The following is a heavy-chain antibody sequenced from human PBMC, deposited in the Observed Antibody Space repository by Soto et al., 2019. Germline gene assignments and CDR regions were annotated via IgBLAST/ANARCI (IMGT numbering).Heavy chain of an antibody. D-gene: IGHD4-17*01. CDR3: AREGPATVTSFDY. V-gene: IGHV4-61*01. Sequence: PSETLSLTCTVSGGSVSSGSYYWSWIRQPPGKGLEWIGYIYYSGSTNYNPSLKSRVTISVDTSKNQFSLKLSSVTAADTAVYYCAREGPATVTSFDYWGQGTLVTVSS. J-gene: IGHJ4*02. CDR2: IYYSGST. CDR1: GGSVSSGSYY.